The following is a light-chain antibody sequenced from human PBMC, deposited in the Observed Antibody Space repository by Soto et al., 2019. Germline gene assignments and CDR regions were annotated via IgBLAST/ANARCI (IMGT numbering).Light chain of an antibody. CDR2: EVS. Sequence: QSALTQPASVSGSPGQSITISCTGTSSDIGGYEYVSWYQQHPGKAPQLMIYEVSHRPSGISNRFSGSKSGNTASLTISGLHAEDEADYYCSSFAGTSALDVFGTGTKLTVL. CDR3: SSFAGTSALDV. V-gene: IGLV2-14*01. J-gene: IGLJ1*01. CDR1: SSDIGGYEY.